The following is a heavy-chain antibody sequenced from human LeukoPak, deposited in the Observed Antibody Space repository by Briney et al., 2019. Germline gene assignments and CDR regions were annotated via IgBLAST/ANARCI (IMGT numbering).Heavy chain of an antibody. Sequence: SQTLSLTCTVSGGSISSGDYYWSWIRQPPGKGLEWIVYIYYSGSTYYNPSLKSRVTITVNTPKNQFSLKLSSVTAADTAVYYCARTPGDTAMVPPNYFDYWGQGTLVTISS. CDR3: ARTPGDTAMVPPNYFDY. CDR2: IYYSGST. V-gene: IGHV4-30-4*01. CDR1: GGSISSGDYY. D-gene: IGHD5-18*01. J-gene: IGHJ4*02.